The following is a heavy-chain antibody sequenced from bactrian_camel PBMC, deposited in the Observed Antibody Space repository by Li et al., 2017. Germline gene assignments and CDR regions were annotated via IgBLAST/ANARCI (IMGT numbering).Heavy chain of an antibody. Sequence: VQLVESGGGSVQAGGSLRLSCAASGHTYTVDYMAWFRQAPGKEREGVAAVAIGGARSTYYADSAKGRFTISRDDAKNTLYLQLNSLRTEDTAIYYCTKARGDYDGSSLEYWGQGTQVTVS. CDR3: TKARGDYDGSSLEY. J-gene: IGHJ4*01. V-gene: IGHV3S1*01. D-gene: IGHD2*01. CDR2: VAIGGARST. CDR1: GHTYTVDY.